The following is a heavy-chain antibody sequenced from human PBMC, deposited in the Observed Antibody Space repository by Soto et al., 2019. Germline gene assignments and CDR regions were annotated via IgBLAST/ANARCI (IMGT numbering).Heavy chain of an antibody. CDR3: ARGRYALAV. Sequence: GSLRLACAVSGFRVSYYEMNWVRQAPGKGLEWISLITSGGTVTYYGDSVKGRFTIYRDDADNYLYLQMNRLGVEDTAIYYCARGRYALAVWGRGTTVTVS. V-gene: IGHV3-48*03. D-gene: IGHD3-9*01. J-gene: IGHJ6*02. CDR2: ITSGGTVT. CDR1: GFRVSYYE.